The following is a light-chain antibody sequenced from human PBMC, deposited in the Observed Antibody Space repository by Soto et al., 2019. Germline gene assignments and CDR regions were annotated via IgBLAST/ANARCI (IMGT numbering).Light chain of an antibody. CDR3: NSYTSSSPLV. J-gene: IGLJ2*01. CDR1: RSDIGLYNY. Sequence: QSALTQPASVSGSPGQSITISCTGTRSDIGLYNYVSWYQQHPGKAPKLLIYEVSYRPSGVSNRFSGSKSGNTASPTISGLQAEDEADYYCNSYTSSSPLVFGGGTKVTVL. CDR2: EVS. V-gene: IGLV2-14*01.